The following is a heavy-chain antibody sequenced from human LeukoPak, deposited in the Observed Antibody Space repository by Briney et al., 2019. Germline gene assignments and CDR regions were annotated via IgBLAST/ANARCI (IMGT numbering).Heavy chain of an antibody. CDR3: AREESGGYFDY. CDR2: INPTGTGT. D-gene: IGHD2-8*02. CDR1: GYTFSNYY. Sequence: ASVKVSCKASGYTFSNYYMHCGRQAPGQGLGWMGLINPTGTGTNYAQKFRGRVTLTRDTSTTTVYMELSSLRSEDSAVYYCAREESGGYFDYWGQGTPVTVSS. V-gene: IGHV1-46*01. J-gene: IGHJ4*02.